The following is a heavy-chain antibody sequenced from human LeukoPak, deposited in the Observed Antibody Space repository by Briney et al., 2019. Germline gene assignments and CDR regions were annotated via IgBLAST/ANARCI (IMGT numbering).Heavy chain of an antibody. V-gene: IGHV3-48*03. CDR3: VREKIDLRVDVFYGGTPLDY. D-gene: IGHD2/OR15-2a*01. CDR1: GFPFSPYE. J-gene: IGHJ4*02. Sequence: PGGSLKLSCVASGFPFSPYEMNWIRQAPGKGLEWISSISGNGNDIYYADSVKGRFTISRDNAKNSLYLQMSSLGAADTAVYYCVREKIDLRVDVFYGGTPLDYWGQGTLVTVSA. CDR2: ISGNGNDI.